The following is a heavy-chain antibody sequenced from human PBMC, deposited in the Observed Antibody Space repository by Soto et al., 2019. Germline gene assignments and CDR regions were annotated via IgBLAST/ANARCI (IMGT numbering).Heavy chain of an antibody. J-gene: IGHJ4*02. D-gene: IGHD3-22*01. Sequence: SVKVSCKASGGTFSSYTISWVRQAPGQGLEWMGRIIPILGTANYAQKFQGRVTITADESTSTAYMELSSLRSEDTAVYYCARGPPYYYDSSGYYRFDYWGQGTLVTVS. CDR1: GGTFSSYT. CDR3: ARGPPYYYDSSGYYRFDY. V-gene: IGHV1-69*08. CDR2: IIPILGTA.